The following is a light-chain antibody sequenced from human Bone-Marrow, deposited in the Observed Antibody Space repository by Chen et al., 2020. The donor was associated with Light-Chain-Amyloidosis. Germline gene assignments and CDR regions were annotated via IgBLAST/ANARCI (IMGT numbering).Light chain of an antibody. CDR1: NIVSTS. CDR2: DDS. J-gene: IGLJ3*02. CDR3: QVWDRSSDRPV. Sequence: SYVLTQPSSVSVAPGQTPTIACGGNNIVSTSVHWYQQTPGQAPLLVVYDDSDRPSGIPERLSGSNSGNTATLTISRVEAGDEADYYCQVWDRSSDRPVFGGGTKLTVL. V-gene: IGLV3-21*02.